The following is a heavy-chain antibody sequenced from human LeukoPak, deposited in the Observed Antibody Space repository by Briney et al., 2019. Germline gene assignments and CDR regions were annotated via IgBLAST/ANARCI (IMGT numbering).Heavy chain of an antibody. J-gene: IGHJ4*02. CDR3: ARDSPRSGYTDY. V-gene: IGHV4-30-4*01. D-gene: IGHD3-3*01. Sequence: SETLSLTCTVSGGSISSVDYYWSWIRQPPGKGLEWIGYIYYSGSTYYNPSLKSRVTISVDTSKNQFSLKLSSVTAADTAVYYCARDSPRSGYTDYWGQGTLVTVSS. CDR1: GGSISSVDYY. CDR2: IYYSGST.